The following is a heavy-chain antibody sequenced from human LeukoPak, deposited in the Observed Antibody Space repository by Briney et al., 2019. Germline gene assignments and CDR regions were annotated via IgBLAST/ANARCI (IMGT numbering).Heavy chain of an antibody. CDR2: IYYSGGT. V-gene: IGHV4-31*03. Sequence: PSETLSLTCTVSGGSISSGGYYWSWIRQHPGKGLEWIGYIYYSGGTYYNPSLKSRVTISVDTSKNQFSLKLSSVTAADTAVYYCARGMLRSNFDYWGQGTLVTVSS. CDR1: GGSISSGGYY. J-gene: IGHJ4*02. D-gene: IGHD2-8*01. CDR3: ARGMLRSNFDY.